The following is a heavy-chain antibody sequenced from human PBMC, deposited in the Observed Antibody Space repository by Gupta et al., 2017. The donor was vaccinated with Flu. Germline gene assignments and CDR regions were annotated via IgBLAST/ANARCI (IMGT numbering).Heavy chain of an antibody. J-gene: IGHJ4*02. CDR1: GFCLSDHR. Sequence: EVQVVESGRGLVQPGGSLRLSCVVSGFCLSDHRLDWVRQAPGKGLEWIGRSKNRATSYTTVYAASVEGRFTFSRDDSKNSVNLQMNSLKTEDTAVYYCTRLNFYDGSGYYNDFWGQGTLVAVSS. CDR3: TRLNFYDGSGYYNDF. D-gene: IGHD3-22*01. CDR2: SKNRATSYTT. V-gene: IGHV3-72*01.